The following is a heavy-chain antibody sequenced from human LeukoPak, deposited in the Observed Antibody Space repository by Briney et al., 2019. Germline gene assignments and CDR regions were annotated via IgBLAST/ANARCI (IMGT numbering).Heavy chain of an antibody. CDR3: ARDRMSTVTLSLMDV. J-gene: IGHJ6*03. CDR1: GGSISSYY. Sequence: SETLSLTCTGSGGSISSYYWSWIRQPAGKGLEWIGRIYTSGSTNYNPSLKSRVTMSVDTSKNQFCLKLSSVTAADTAVYYRARDRMSTVTLSLMDVWGKGTTVTVSS. D-gene: IGHD4-17*01. CDR2: IYTSGST. V-gene: IGHV4-4*07.